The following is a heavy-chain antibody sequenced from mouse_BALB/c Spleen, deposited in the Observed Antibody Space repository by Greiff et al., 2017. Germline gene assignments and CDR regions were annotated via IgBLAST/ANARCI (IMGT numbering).Heavy chain of an antibody. CDR3: ARKTNWSYAMDY. D-gene: IGHD4-1*01. CDR1: GFTFSSFG. V-gene: IGHV5-17*02. Sequence: DVKLVESGGGLVQPGGSRKLSCAASGFTFSSFGMHWVRQAPEKGLEWVAYISSGSSTIYYADTVKGRFTISRDNPKNTLFLQMTSLRSEDTAMYYCARKTNWSYAMDYWGQGTSVTVSS. CDR2: ISSGSSTI. J-gene: IGHJ4*01.